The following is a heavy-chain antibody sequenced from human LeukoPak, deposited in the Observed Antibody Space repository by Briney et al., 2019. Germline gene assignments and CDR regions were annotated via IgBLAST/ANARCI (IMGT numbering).Heavy chain of an antibody. CDR1: GFTFSNAW. V-gene: IGHV3-15*01. J-gene: IGHJ4*02. CDR2: IKSKTDGGTT. CDR3: TTDQRGYFVSVWLLRRYFDY. Sequence: PGGSLRLSCAASGFTFSNAWMSWVRQAPGKGLEWVGRIKSKTDGGTTDYAAPVKGRFAISRDDSKNTLYLQMNSLKTEDTAVYYCTTDQRGYFVSVWLLRRYFDYWGQGTLVTVSS. D-gene: IGHD3-22*01.